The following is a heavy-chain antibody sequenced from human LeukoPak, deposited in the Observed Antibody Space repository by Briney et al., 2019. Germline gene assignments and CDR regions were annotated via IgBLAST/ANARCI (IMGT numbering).Heavy chain of an antibody. Sequence: SETLSLTCTVSDGSITSSGYYWGWIRQPPGKGLEWIGNIYYSGVTYYNPSLKSRVTMSVDTSKNQFSLKLSSVTAADTAVYYCARDKGYSSSWYYFDYWGQGTLVTVSS. CDR2: IYYSGVT. V-gene: IGHV4-39*07. CDR3: ARDKGYSSSWYYFDY. D-gene: IGHD6-13*01. J-gene: IGHJ4*02. CDR1: DGSITSSGYY.